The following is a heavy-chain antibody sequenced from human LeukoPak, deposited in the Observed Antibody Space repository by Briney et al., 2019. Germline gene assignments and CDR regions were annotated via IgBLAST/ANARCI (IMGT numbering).Heavy chain of an antibody. CDR1: GGTFSSYA. Sequence: ASVKVSCKASGGTFSSYAISWVRQAPGQGLEWMGGIIPIFGTANYAQKFQGRVTITTDESTSTAYMELSSLRSEDMAVYYCARSEGRTYYDSSGYSFDYWGQGTLVTVSS. V-gene: IGHV1-69*05. J-gene: IGHJ4*02. CDR2: IIPIFGTA. CDR3: ARSEGRTYYDSSGYSFDY. D-gene: IGHD3-22*01.